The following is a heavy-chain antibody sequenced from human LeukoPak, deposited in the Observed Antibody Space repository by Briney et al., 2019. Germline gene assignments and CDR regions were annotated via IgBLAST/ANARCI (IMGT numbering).Heavy chain of an antibody. Sequence: GGSLRLSCAASGFTFNSYAMHWVRQAPGKGLEWVAVISYDGSNKYYADSVKGRFTISRDNSKNTLYLQMNSLRAEDTAVYYCASDPYFWSGYYLRGFLDYWGQGTLVTVSS. V-gene: IGHV3-30*01. CDR2: ISYDGSNK. CDR1: GFTFNSYA. D-gene: IGHD3-3*01. J-gene: IGHJ4*02. CDR3: ASDPYFWSGYYLRGFLDY.